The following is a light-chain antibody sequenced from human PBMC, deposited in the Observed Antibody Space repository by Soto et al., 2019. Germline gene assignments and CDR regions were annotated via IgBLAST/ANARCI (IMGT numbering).Light chain of an antibody. CDR3: SSYTRTKTLL. CDR2: EVT. J-gene: IGLJ2*01. CDR1: SSDVGGYNY. V-gene: IGLV2-14*01. Sequence: QSALTQPASVSGSPGQSITISCTGTSSDVGGYNYVSWYQQHSSKAPKLMIYEVTNRPSGVSNRFSGSKSGNTASLTISGLQAEDEAEYYCSSYTRTKTLLFGGGTKVTVL.